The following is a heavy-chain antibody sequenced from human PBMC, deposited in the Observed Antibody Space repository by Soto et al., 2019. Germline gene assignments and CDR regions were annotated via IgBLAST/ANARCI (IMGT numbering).Heavy chain of an antibody. J-gene: IGHJ6*02. CDR3: ARDQGDIVATYYYGMDV. Sequence: GGSLRLSCAASGFTFSSYSMNWVRQAPGKXLEWVSSISSSSSYIYYADSVKGRFTISRDNAKNSLYLQMNSLRAEDTAVYYCARDQGDIVATYYYGMDVWGQGTTVTVSS. V-gene: IGHV3-21*01. CDR2: ISSSSSYI. CDR1: GFTFSSYS. D-gene: IGHD5-12*01.